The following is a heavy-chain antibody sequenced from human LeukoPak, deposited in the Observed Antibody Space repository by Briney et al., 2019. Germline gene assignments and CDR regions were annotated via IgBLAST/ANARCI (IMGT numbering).Heavy chain of an antibody. CDR1: GGSISSGSYY. J-gene: IGHJ3*02. CDR2: IYTSGST. Sequence: SGTLSLTCTVSGGSISSGSYYWSWIRQPAGKGLEWIGRIYTSGSTNYNPSLKSRVTISVDTSKNQFSLKLSSVTAADTAVYYCARVSPFLDAFDIWGQGTMVTVSS. V-gene: IGHV4-61*02. D-gene: IGHD2-21*01. CDR3: ARVSPFLDAFDI.